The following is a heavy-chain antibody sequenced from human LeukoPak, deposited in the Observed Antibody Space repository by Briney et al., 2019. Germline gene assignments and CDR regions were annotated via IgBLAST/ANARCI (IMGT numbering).Heavy chain of an antibody. CDR3: AREFVGRAFVVYYGMDV. CDR2: IIPIFGTA. V-gene: IGHV1-69*13. J-gene: IGHJ6*02. D-gene: IGHD2-21*01. Sequence: SVKVSCKASGGTFSSYAISWVRQAPGQGLEWMGGIIPIFGTANYAQKFQGRVTITADESTSTAYMELSSLRSEDTAVYHCAREFVGRAFVVYYGMDVWGQGTTVTVSS. CDR1: GGTFSSYA.